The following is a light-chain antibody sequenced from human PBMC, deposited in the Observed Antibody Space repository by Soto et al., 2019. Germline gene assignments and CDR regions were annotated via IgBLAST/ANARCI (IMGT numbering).Light chain of an antibody. CDR1: SSDVGGYDY. V-gene: IGLV2-14*03. Sequence: QSVLTQPASVSGSPGQSITISCTGTSSDVGGYDYVSWYQHHPGKVPQLLIYDVTIRPSGVSNRFSGSKSGNTASLTISGLQAEDEADYYCSSFTSNSTVVFGGGTKLTVL. CDR2: DVT. CDR3: SSFTSNSTVV. J-gene: IGLJ2*01.